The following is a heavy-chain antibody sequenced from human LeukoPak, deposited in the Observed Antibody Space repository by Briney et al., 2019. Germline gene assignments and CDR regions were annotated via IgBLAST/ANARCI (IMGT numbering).Heavy chain of an antibody. CDR1: GFTFGSFW. CDR2: IKEDGSEK. CDR3: ARDAGNYDSGTSRFDY. Sequence: GGSLRLSCAASGFTFGSFWMTWVRQAPGKGLEWVANIKEDGSEKYYVDSVKGRFTISRDNSKNTLYLQMNSLRAEDTALYYCARDAGNYDSGTSRFDYWGQGTLVTLSS. J-gene: IGHJ4*02. V-gene: IGHV3-7*01. D-gene: IGHD3-10*01.